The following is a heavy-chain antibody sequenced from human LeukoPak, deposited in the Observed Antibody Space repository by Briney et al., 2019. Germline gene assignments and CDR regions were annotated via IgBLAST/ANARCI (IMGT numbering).Heavy chain of an antibody. V-gene: IGHV3-74*01. CDR1: GFTFTNSW. Sequence: GGSLRLSCTASGFTFTNSWMHWVRQAPGKGLVWVSRIRGDGFDTGYADSVKGRFTISRDNAKNTLYLQMNSLTADDTAVYYCARDLILGSGSLGYWGQGTLVTVSS. CDR3: ARDLILGSGSLGY. CDR2: IRGDGFDT. D-gene: IGHD3-10*01. J-gene: IGHJ4*02.